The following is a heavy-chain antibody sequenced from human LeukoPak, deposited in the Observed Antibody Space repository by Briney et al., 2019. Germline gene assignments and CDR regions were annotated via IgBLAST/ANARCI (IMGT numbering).Heavy chain of an antibody. V-gene: IGHV4-59*08. Sequence: SETLSLTCTVSGGSISSYYWSWIRQPPGKGLEWIGYIYYSGSTNYNPSLKSRVTISVDTSKNQFSLKLSSVTAADTAIYYCARHDPHSGTYAASAGWFDPWGQGTLVTVSS. J-gene: IGHJ5*02. CDR3: ARHDPHSGTYAASAGWFDP. D-gene: IGHD1-26*01. CDR1: GGSISSYY. CDR2: IYYSGST.